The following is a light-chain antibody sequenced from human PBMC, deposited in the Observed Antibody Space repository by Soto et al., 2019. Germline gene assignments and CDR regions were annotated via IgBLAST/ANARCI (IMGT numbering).Light chain of an antibody. J-gene: IGKJ3*01. CDR1: QDVNVS. V-gene: IGKV1-33*01. Sequence: DIQMTQSPSSLSASVGDRVTITCQASQDVNVSLNWYQKKPGKAPKLLIYDASHLETGVPPRFSGSGSGTDFTLTISSLQPEDVATYFCQQYNDLIFGFGPGTKVEIK. CDR2: DAS. CDR3: QQYNDLIFG.